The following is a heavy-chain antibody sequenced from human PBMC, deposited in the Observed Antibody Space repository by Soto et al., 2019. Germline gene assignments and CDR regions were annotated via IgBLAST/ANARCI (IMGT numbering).Heavy chain of an antibody. D-gene: IGHD6-13*01. CDR3: ARDRAAGGY. V-gene: IGHV3-48*03. CDR1: GFSFSTFE. CDR2: INSGSDTI. Sequence: GGSLRLSCAASGFSFSTFEMNWVRQAPGKGLEWVAYINSGSDTIHYADSVRGRFTVSRDNAKNSLFLQMNSLRVEDTALYYCARDRAAGGYWGQGTLVTVSS. J-gene: IGHJ4*02.